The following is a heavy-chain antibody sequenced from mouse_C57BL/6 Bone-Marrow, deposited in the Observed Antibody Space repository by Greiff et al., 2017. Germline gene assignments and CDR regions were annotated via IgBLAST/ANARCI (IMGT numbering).Heavy chain of an antibody. J-gene: IGHJ4*01. CDR3: ARQALRSGDY. V-gene: IGHV5-6*01. CDR2: ISSGGSYT. CDR1: GFTFSSYG. Sequence: EVKLMESGGDLVKPGGSLKLSCAASGFTFSSYGMSWVRQTPDKRLEWVATISSGGSYTYSPDSVKGRFTISRDNAKNTLYLQMSSLKSEDTAMYYCARQALRSGDYWGQGTSVTVSS.